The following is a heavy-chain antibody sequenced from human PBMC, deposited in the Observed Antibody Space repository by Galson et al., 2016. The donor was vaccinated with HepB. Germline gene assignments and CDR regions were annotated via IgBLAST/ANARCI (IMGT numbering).Heavy chain of an antibody. CDR1: EFTFTSYA. V-gene: IGHV3-23*01. J-gene: IGHJ4*02. CDR3: AKDRWTGQLLPLGFDY. CDR2: INNSGGRT. D-gene: IGHD6-6*01. Sequence: SLRLSCAASEFTFTSYAMSWVRQAPGKGLEWVSSINNSGGRTHYADSVKGRFTISRDNSKNTLFLQMNSLRAEDTALYYCAKDRWTGQLLPLGFDYWGQGTLVTVSS.